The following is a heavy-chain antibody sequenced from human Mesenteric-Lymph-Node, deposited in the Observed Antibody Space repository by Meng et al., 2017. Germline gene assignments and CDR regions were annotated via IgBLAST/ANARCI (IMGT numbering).Heavy chain of an antibody. CDR3: ARDAEGGQQLVSDYYYGMDV. J-gene: IGHJ6*02. CDR1: GSTFSNHA. D-gene: IGHD6-13*01. CDR2: ISRWSSYS. Sequence: GESLKISCAASGSTFSNHAMSWVRQAPGKGLEWVASISRWSSYSKYADSVKGRFTISRDNAKNSLYLQINSLRDEDTAVYYCARDAEGGQQLVSDYYYGMDVWGQGAAVTVSS. V-gene: IGHV3-21*06.